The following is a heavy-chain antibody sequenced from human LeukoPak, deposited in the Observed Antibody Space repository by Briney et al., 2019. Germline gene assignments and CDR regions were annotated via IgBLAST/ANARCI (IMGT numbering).Heavy chain of an antibody. CDR1: GFSISDYA. D-gene: IGHD6-13*01. J-gene: IGHJ4*02. CDR2: ISYDGTNK. Sequence: GRSLRLSCAASGFSISDYAMHWVRQAPGKGLEWVSVISYDGTNKYYADSVKGRFTISRDNSKNTLYLQMDGLRVEDTALYYCARRRNPGREAVALDCWGQGALATVSS. CDR3: ARRRNPGREAVALDC. V-gene: IGHV3-30*01.